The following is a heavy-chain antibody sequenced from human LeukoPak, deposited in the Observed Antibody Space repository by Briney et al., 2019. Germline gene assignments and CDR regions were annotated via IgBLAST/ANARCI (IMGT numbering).Heavy chain of an antibody. D-gene: IGHD3-22*01. CDR1: GFTFSSYG. CDR3: AKDDDDSSGYRFHYFDY. V-gene: IGHV3-30*18. Sequence: GGSLRLSCAASGFTFSSYGMHWVRQAPGKGLEWVAVISYDGSNKYYADSVKGRFTISRDNSKNTLYLQMNSLRTEDTAIYYCAKDDDDSSGYRFHYFDYWGQGTLVTVSS. CDR2: ISYDGSNK. J-gene: IGHJ4*02.